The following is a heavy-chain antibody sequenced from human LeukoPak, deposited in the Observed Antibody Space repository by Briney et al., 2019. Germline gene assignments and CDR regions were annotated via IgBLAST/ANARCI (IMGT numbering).Heavy chain of an antibody. Sequence: GSLRLSCAASGFTFSSYEMNWVRQAPGKGLEWVSYISSSGSTIYYADSVKGRFIISRDNAKNSLYLQMNSLRAEDTAVYYCAELGITMIGGVWGKGTTVTISS. D-gene: IGHD3-10*02. V-gene: IGHV3-48*03. CDR1: GFTFSSYE. J-gene: IGHJ6*04. CDR3: AELGITMIGGV. CDR2: ISSSGSTI.